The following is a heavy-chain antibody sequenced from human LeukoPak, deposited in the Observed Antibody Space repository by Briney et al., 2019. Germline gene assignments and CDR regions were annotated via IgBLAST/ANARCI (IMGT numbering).Heavy chain of an antibody. CDR2: ISSAGTYI. J-gene: IGHJ4*02. CDR3: ARGVGNFRYYFDY. CDR1: GFTFSTYA. V-gene: IGHV3-21*01. Sequence: GGSLSLSCAASGFTFSTYAMNWICQAPGKGLEWVSSISSAGTYIYYGDLVEGRFTISRDNAKNSLYLQMNSLRAEDTAVYYCARGVGNFRYYFDYWGQGTLVTVSS. D-gene: IGHD2/OR15-2a*01.